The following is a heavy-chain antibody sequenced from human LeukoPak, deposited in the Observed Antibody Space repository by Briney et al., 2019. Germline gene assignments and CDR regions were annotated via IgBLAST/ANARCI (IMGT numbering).Heavy chain of an antibody. D-gene: IGHD1-26*01. CDR1: GFTVRSNY. CDR3: ARDLREHGVFDI. Sequence: GGSLRLSCAASGFTVRSNYMSGVRQAPGKGLEWVAEIYRDGTTYYAASVKGRFGISRDNSKNTVDLQMNSLRAEDTAVYYCARDLREHGVFDIWGQGTMVTVSS. CDR2: IYRDGTT. V-gene: IGHV3-53*01. J-gene: IGHJ3*02.